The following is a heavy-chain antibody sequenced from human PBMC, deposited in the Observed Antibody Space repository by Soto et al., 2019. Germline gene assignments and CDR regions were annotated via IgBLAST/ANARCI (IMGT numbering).Heavy chain of an antibody. CDR2: IIPIFGTA. CDR3: ARDHHPYYYDSSGSHYFDY. D-gene: IGHD3-22*01. Sequence: SVKVSCKASGGTFSSYAISWVRQAPGQGLEWMGGIIPIFGTANYARKFQGRVTITADKSTSTAYMELSSLRSEDTAVYYCARDHHPYYYDSSGSHYFDYWGQGTLVTVSS. J-gene: IGHJ4*02. V-gene: IGHV1-69*06. CDR1: GGTFSSYA.